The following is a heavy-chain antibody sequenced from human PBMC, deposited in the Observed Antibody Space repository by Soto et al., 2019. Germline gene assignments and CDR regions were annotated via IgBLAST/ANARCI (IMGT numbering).Heavy chain of an antibody. D-gene: IGHD3-3*01. CDR1: GFTFSSYG. V-gene: IGHV3-30*18. J-gene: IGHJ6*02. Sequence: GGSLRLSCAASGFTFSSYGMHWVRQAPGKGLEWVAVISYDGSNKYYADSVKGRFTISRDNSKNTLYLQMNSLRAEDTAVYYCAKDWRGYDFWSGYSPSHYYGMDVWGQGTTVTVSS. CDR3: AKDWRGYDFWSGYSPSHYYGMDV. CDR2: ISYDGSNK.